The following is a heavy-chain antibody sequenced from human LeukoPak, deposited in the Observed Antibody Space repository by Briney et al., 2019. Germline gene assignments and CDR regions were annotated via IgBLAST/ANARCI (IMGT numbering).Heavy chain of an antibody. D-gene: IGHD3-10*01. CDR3: AGRGSGSYFDF. CDR2: ISGSGGST. Sequence: GGSLRLSCSASGFTFSTYGMNWVRQAPGKGLEWVSAISGSGGSTYYADSVKGRFTISRDNFKNTLYLQMNSLRAEDTAVYYCAGRGSGSYFDFWGQGTLVTVSS. J-gene: IGHJ4*02. CDR1: GFTFSTYG. V-gene: IGHV3-23*01.